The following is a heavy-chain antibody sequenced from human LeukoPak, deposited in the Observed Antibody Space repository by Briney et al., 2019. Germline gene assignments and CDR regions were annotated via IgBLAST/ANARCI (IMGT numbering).Heavy chain of an antibody. D-gene: IGHD2-21*02. J-gene: IGHJ4*02. Sequence: GGSLRLSCAASGFTFTNYWMHWVRQAPGKGLVWVSRIKSDGSSTTYADSVKGRFTISRDNAENTLFLQMNSLRAEDTAVYYCARTACCGADCHYYFDYWGQGALVTVSS. CDR1: GFTFTNYW. CDR3: ARTACCGADCHYYFDY. V-gene: IGHV3-74*01. CDR2: IKSDGSST.